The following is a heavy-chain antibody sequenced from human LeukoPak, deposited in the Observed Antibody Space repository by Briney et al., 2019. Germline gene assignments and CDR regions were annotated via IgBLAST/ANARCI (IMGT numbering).Heavy chain of an antibody. CDR1: GGTFSSYA. D-gene: IGHD3-22*01. J-gene: IGHJ3*02. CDR2: IIPIFGTA. V-gene: IGHV1-69*05. Sequence: SVKVSCNASGGTFSSYAISWVRQAPGQGLEWMGGIIPIFGTANYAQKFQGRVTITTDESTSTAYMELSSLRSEDTAVYYCARLEYYDTTNAFDIWGQGTMVTVSS. CDR3: ARLEYYDTTNAFDI.